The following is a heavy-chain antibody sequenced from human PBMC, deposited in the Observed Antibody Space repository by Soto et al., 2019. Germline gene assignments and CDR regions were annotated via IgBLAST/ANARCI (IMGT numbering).Heavy chain of an antibody. J-gene: IGHJ5*02. Sequence: SETLSLTCAVYGGSFSGYYWSWIRQPPGKGLEWIGEINHSGSTNYNPSLKSRVTISVDTSKNQFSLKLSSVTAADTAVYYCARLGPTIFGVVGGGNWFDPWGQGTLVTVSS. V-gene: IGHV4-34*01. CDR1: GGSFSGYY. CDR3: ARLGPTIFGVVGGGNWFDP. CDR2: INHSGST. D-gene: IGHD3-3*01.